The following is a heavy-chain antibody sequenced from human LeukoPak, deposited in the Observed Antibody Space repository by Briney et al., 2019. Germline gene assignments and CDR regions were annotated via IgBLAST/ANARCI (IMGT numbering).Heavy chain of an antibody. CDR1: GGSVSSGSYY. CDR3: ASSEWIQLWSPPYFDY. J-gene: IGHJ4*02. V-gene: IGHV4-61*01. D-gene: IGHD5-18*01. CDR2: IYYRGST. Sequence: SETLSLTCTASGGSVSSGSYYWSWIRQPPGKGLEWIGYIYYRGSTNYNPSLKSRVTISVDTSKNQFSLKLSSVTAADTAVYYCASSEWIQLWSPPYFDYWGQGTLVTVSS.